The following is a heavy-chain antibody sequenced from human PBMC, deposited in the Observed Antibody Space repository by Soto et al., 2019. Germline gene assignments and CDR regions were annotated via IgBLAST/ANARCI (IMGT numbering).Heavy chain of an antibody. CDR2: ISYDGSNK. Sequence: QVQLVESGGGVVQPGRSLRLSCAASGFTFSSYAMHWVRQAPGKGLEWVAVISYDGSNKYYADSVKGRFTISRDNSKNTQDLQMNSLRAEDTAVDYCARGQCTWLPTDGFDIWGQGTMVTVSS. CDR1: GFTFSSYA. D-gene: IGHD6-19*01. J-gene: IGHJ3*02. V-gene: IGHV3-30-3*01. CDR3: ARGQCTWLPTDGFDI.